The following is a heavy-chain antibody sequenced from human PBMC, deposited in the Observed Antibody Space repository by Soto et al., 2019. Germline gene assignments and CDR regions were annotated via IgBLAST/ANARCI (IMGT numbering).Heavy chain of an antibody. CDR3: ARSAYSGGWLDD. D-gene: IGHD2-21*01. V-gene: IGHV4-39*01. CDR1: GGSISRSSYY. J-gene: IGHJ5*01. CDR2: IYYSGST. Sequence: SETLSLTCTVSGGSISRSSYYWGWIRQPPGKGLEWIGSIYYSGSTYYNPSLRSRVTISVDSSKNQFSLKLSYVTAADTAVYNCARSAYSGGWLDDWGHGTLVTVSS.